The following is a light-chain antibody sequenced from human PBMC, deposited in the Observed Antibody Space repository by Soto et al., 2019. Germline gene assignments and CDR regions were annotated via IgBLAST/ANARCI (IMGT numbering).Light chain of an antibody. CDR2: GNS. J-gene: IGLJ1*01. CDR3: QSYDSSLSGYV. CDR1: SDDVGAYKY. Sequence: SALTQPASVSGSPGQSITISCAGTSDDVGAYKYVSWYQQLPGTAPKLLIYGNSNRPSGVPDRFSGSKSGTSASLAITGLQAEDEADYYCQSYDSSLSGYVFGTGTKVTVL. V-gene: IGLV1-40*01.